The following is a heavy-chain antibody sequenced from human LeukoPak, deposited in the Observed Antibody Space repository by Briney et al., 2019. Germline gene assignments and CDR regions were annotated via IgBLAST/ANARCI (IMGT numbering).Heavy chain of an antibody. CDR2: INPSGGST. CDR1: GYTFTGYY. Sequence: ASVKVSCKASGYTFTGYYMHWVRQAPGQGLEWMGIINPSGGSTSYAQKFQGRVTTTRDMSTSTVYMELSSLRSEDTAVYYCARATNRALYYFDYWGQGTLVTVSS. V-gene: IGHV1-46*01. J-gene: IGHJ4*02. D-gene: IGHD1-14*01. CDR3: ARATNRALYYFDY.